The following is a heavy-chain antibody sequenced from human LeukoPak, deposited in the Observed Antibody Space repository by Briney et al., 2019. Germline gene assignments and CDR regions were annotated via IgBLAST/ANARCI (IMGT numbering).Heavy chain of an antibody. CDR1: GGSISSYY. CDR3: ASSPLSDFWSGYYMDY. Sequence: SETLSLTCTVSGGSISSYYWSWIRQPPGKGLEWIGYIYYSGSTNYNPSLKSRVAISVDTSKNQFSLKLSSVTAADTAVYYCASSPLSDFWSGYYMDYWGQGTLVTVSS. CDR2: IYYSGST. V-gene: IGHV4-59*01. D-gene: IGHD3-3*01. J-gene: IGHJ4*02.